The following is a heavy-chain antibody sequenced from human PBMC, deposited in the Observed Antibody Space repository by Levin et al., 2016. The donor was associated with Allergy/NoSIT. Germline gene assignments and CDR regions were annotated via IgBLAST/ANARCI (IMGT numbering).Heavy chain of an antibody. CDR3: ARAGEAPRISYYYYYYMDV. J-gene: IGHJ6*03. CDR2: INSDGSST. V-gene: IGHV3-74*01. Sequence: WIRQPPGKGLVWVSRINSDGSSTSYADSVKGRFTISRDNAKNTLYLQMNSLRTEDTAEYYCARAGEAPRISYYYYYYMDVWGKGTTVTVSS. D-gene: IGHD2/OR15-2a*01.